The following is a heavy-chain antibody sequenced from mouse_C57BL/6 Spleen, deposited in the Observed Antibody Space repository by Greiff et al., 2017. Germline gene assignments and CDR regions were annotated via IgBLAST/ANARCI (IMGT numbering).Heavy chain of an antibody. Sequence: DVQLQESGPGLVKPSQSLSLTCSVTGYSITSGYYWNWIRQFPGNKLEWMGYISYDGSNNYNPSLKNRISITRDTSKNQFFLKLNSVTTEDTATYYCAREGDYDVRDAMDYWGQGTSVTVSS. J-gene: IGHJ4*01. V-gene: IGHV3-6*01. CDR1: GYSITSGYY. CDR2: ISYDGSN. CDR3: AREGDYDVRDAMDY. D-gene: IGHD2-4*01.